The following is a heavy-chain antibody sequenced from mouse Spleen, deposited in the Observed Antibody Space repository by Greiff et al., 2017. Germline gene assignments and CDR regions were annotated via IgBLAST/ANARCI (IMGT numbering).Heavy chain of an antibody. J-gene: IGHJ3*01. V-gene: IGHV1-22*01. CDR1: GYTFTDYN. CDR2: INPNNGGT. Sequence: EVQLQESGPELVKPGASVKMSCKASGYTFTDYNMHWVKQSHGKSLEWIGYINPNNGGTSYNQKFKGKATLTVNKSSSTAYMELRSLTSEDSAVYYCARGTGTSGFAYWGQGTLVTVSA. D-gene: IGHD4-1*01. CDR3: ARGTGTSGFAY.